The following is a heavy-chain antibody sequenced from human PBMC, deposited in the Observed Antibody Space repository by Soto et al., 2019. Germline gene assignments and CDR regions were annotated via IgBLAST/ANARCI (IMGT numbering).Heavy chain of an antibody. Sequence: GGSLRLSCAATGFTFSSYVMSWVRQAPGKGLEWVSGIRGSGENTYNADSVKGRFTIWRDNSKNTLYLQMNSLRAEDTAVYYCAKDTLFDYYGSGYFDYWGQGALVTVSS. CDR3: AKDTLFDYYGSGYFDY. CDR1: GFTFSSYV. J-gene: IGHJ4*02. V-gene: IGHV3-23*01. CDR2: IRGSGENT. D-gene: IGHD3-10*01.